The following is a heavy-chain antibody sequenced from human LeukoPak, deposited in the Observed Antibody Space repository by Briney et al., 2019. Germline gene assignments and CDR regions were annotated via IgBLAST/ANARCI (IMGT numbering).Heavy chain of an antibody. CDR2: ISGSGGST. J-gene: IGHJ6*02. Sequence: PGGSLRLSCAASGFTFSSYAMSWVRQAPGKGLEWVSAISGSGGSTYYADSVKGRFTISRDNSKNTLYLQMNSLRAEDTAVYYCARSRITMVRGPYYYGMDVWGQGTTVTVSS. D-gene: IGHD3-10*01. CDR3: ARSRITMVRGPYYYGMDV. V-gene: IGHV3-23*01. CDR1: GFTFSSYA.